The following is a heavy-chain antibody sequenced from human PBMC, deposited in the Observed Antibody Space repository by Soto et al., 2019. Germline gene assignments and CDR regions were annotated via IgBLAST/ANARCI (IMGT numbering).Heavy chain of an antibody. CDR2: IFYSGST. J-gene: IGHJ6*02. CDR1: GGSISDYDYY. CDR3: ARDRRDGYNRLPYGMDV. Sequence: QVQLQESGPGLVKPSQTLSLTCSVSGGSISDYDYYWSWIRQPPGKGLEWIGYIFYSGSTSYTPSLKSRVTISIATSKNHFSLNLASVNAADTAVYFCARDRRDGYNRLPYGMDVWGQGTTVTVSS. D-gene: IGHD5-12*01. V-gene: IGHV4-30-4*01.